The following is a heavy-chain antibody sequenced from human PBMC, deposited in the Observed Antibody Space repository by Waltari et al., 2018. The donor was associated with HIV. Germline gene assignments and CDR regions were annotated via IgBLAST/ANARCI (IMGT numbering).Heavy chain of an antibody. D-gene: IGHD3-9*01. CDR2: MNPNSGNT. J-gene: IGHJ4*02. CDR3: ARGIPAGRYETLTGQDY. V-gene: IGHV1-8*01. CDR1: GYTFTSSD. Sequence: QVQLVQSGAAVKTPGASVKFSCKASGYTFTSSDISRVRQATGKGLEWMGWMNPNSGNTGYAQKFQGRVTMTRNASITTAYMELSSLRSEDTAVYFCARGIPAGRYETLTGQDYWGQGTLVTVSS.